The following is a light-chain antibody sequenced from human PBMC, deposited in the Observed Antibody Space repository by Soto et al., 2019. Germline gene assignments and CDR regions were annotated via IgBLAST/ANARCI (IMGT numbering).Light chain of an antibody. Sequence: QSVLTQPPSASGTPGQRVTISCSGSSSNIGSNNVNWYQHLPGSAPKLLIYTSDQRPSGVPDRFSGSKSGTSASLAISGLQSEDESDYYCATWDDFLNGWVFGGGTQLTVL. J-gene: IGLJ3*02. V-gene: IGLV1-44*01. CDR1: SSNIGSNN. CDR2: TSD. CDR3: ATWDDFLNGWV.